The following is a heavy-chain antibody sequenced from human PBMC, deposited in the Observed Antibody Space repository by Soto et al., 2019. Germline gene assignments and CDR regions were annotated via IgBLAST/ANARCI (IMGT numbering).Heavy chain of an antibody. V-gene: IGHV1-24*01. CDR2: FDPEDGET. J-gene: IGHJ5*02. CDR1: GYTLTELS. D-gene: IGHD2-15*01. CDR3: ATDLGYCSGGSCYLHWFDP. Sequence: QVQLVQSGAEVKKPGASVKVSCKVSGYTLTELSMHWVRQAPGKGLEWMGGFDPEDGETSYAQKFQGGVNMTEDTSTDTAYTELSSLGSEDTAVYYCATDLGYCSGGSCYLHWFDPWGQGTLVTVS.